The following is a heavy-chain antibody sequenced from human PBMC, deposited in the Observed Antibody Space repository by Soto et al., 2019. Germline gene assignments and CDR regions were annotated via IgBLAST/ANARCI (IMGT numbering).Heavy chain of an antibody. D-gene: IGHD7-27*01. CDR2: ISGSGGST. J-gene: IGHJ3*02. CDR3: SKDQGINWGGYAFDI. CDR1: GFTFSSYA. Sequence: GGSLRLSCAASGFTFSSYAMSWVRQAPGKGLEWVSAISGSGGSTYYADSVKGRFTISRDNSKNTLYLQMNSLRAEDKAVYYCSKDQGINWGGYAFDIWGQGTLVTVSS. V-gene: IGHV3-23*01.